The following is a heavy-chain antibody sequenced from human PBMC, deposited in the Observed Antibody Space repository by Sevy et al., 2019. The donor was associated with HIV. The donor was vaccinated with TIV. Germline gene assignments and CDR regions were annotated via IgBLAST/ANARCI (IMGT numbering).Heavy chain of an antibody. J-gene: IGHJ6*02. D-gene: IGHD4-17*01. CDR2: IIPIFGKA. V-gene: IGHV1-69*13. Sequence: ASVKVSCKASGGTFSSYAISWVRQAPGQGLEWMGGIIPIFGKANYAPKFQGRVTITADESTSTAYMERSSLRSEDTAVYYCARPPPHGYGGNGYYYYGMDVWGQGTTVTVSS. CDR3: ARPPPHGYGGNGYYYYGMDV. CDR1: GGTFSSYA.